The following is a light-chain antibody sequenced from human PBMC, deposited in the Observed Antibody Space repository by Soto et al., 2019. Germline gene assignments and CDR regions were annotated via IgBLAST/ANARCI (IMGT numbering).Light chain of an antibody. J-gene: IGKJ4*01. CDR2: GAS. CDR3: QQDGSSPLT. V-gene: IGKV3-20*01. CDR1: QSVSSNY. Sequence: EIVLTQSPGTLSLSPGERATLSCRASQSVSSNYLAWYQQKPGQAPRLLIYGASSRATGIPARFSGSGSGTDCTLTISRLEPEDLEVYHCQQDGSSPLTFGGGTKVEIK.